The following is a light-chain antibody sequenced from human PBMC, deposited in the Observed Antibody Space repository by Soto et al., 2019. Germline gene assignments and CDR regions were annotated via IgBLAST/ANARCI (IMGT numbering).Light chain of an antibody. V-gene: IGLV2-14*01. CDR3: NSYTTTSTYV. Sequence: QSALTQPASVSGSPGQSMTISCTGTSSDVGGYNYVSWYQHHPGEAPKLMIFEVTKRPSGVSNRFSGSKSGNTASLTISGLQAEDEADYFCNSYTTTSTYVFGSGTKVTVL. CDR2: EVT. CDR1: SSDVGGYNY. J-gene: IGLJ1*01.